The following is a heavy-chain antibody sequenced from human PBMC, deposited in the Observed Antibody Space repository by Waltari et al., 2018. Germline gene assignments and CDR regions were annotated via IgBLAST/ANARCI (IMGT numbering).Heavy chain of an antibody. CDR1: GYSFNDYY. CDR2: INPNNGDT. D-gene: IGHD3-22*01. Sequence: QVQLVQSGAEVKKPGASVKVSCTASGYSFNDYYISWVRQAPGQGLDWMGRINPNNGDTAYAQRFQGSVTMTRDTSISTAYMELSSLRSEDTAVYYCARDWGYYSDTSGYPSNWFGPWGQGTLVTVSS. CDR3: ARDWGYYSDTSGYPSNWFGP. J-gene: IGHJ5*02. V-gene: IGHV1-2*06.